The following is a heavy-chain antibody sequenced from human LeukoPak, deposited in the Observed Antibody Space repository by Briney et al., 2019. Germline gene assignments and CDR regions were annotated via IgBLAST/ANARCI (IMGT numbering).Heavy chain of an antibody. CDR1: GASFSSYY. CDR2: IFYNGNT. J-gene: IGHJ6*03. V-gene: IGHV4-59*01. D-gene: IGHD2-2*01. CDR3: ARAPRDRGYCGATSCFEYMDV. Sequence: SETLSHTCTVSGASFSSYYWSWLRQPPGKGLEWIAYIFYNGNTKYNPSLKSRVTISVDTSKTQFSLKVTSVTAADTAVYYCARAPRDRGYCGATSCFEYMDVWGRGTTVTISS.